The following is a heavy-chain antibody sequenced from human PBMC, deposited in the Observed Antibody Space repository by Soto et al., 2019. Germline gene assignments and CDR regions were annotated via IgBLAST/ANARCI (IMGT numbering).Heavy chain of an antibody. D-gene: IGHD1-26*01. V-gene: IGHV1-18*01. J-gene: IGHJ4*03. CDR3: ARGVVGATFTYASGI. Sequence: ASVKVSCKASGYSFTSYDYSWVRQAPGQGLEWMGWISAYNGDTKYAQKFQGRVTMTTGTSTSTAYMELRSLISDDTAVYYCARGVVGATFTYASGIWGQGTLVTVSS. CDR1: GYSFTSYD. CDR2: ISAYNGDT.